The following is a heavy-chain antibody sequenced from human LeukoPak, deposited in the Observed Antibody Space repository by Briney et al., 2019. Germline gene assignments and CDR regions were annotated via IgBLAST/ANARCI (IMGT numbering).Heavy chain of an antibody. CDR3: ARGLRGTYYILYYFDY. V-gene: IGHV3-23*01. Sequence: GGSLRLSCAASGFTFSNYAMNWVRQAPGKGLEWVSAISGSGGSTYYADSVKGRFTISRDNAKSSLYLQMNSLRAEDTAVYYCARGLRGTYYILYYFDYWGQGTLVTVSS. D-gene: IGHD1-26*01. CDR1: GFTFSNYA. CDR2: ISGSGGST. J-gene: IGHJ4*02.